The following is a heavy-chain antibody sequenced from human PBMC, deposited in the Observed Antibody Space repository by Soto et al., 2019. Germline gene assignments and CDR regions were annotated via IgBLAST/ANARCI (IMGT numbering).Heavy chain of an antibody. D-gene: IGHD3-3*01. CDR2: ISYDGGDK. J-gene: IGHJ6*02. CDR1: GFTFTDYA. V-gene: IGHV3-30-3*01. CDR3: ARGYTRFAGMDV. Sequence: PGGSLSLSCAASGFTFTDYAMHWVRQAPGKGLEWVAVISYDGGDKYYADSVKGRFTISRDTSKNTLYLQMNSLRVEDTAVYYCARGYTRFAGMDVWGQGTAVTVSS.